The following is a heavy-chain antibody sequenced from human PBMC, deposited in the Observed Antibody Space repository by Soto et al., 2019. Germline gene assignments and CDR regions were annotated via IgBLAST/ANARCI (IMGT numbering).Heavy chain of an antibody. V-gene: IGHV4-34*01. CDR3: ARVGCSSTSCRNWFDP. Sequence: SETLSLTCAVYGGSFSGYYWSWIRQPPGKGLEWIGEINHSGSTNYNPSLKSRVTISVDTSKNQFSLKLSSVTAADTAVYYCARVGCSSTSCRNWFDPWGQGTLVTVSS. CDR1: GGSFSGYY. J-gene: IGHJ5*02. D-gene: IGHD2-2*01. CDR2: INHSGST.